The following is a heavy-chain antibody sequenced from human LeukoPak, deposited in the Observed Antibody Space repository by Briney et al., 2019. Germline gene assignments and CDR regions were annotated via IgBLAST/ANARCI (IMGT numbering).Heavy chain of an antibody. Sequence: SVKVSCKPSGGTFSSYAISWVRQAPRQGLEWMGRIIPIFGTANYAQKFQGRVTITTDESTSTAYMELSSLRSEDTAVYYCARVGDYDILSMDVWGKGTTVTVSS. D-gene: IGHD3-9*01. CDR1: GGTFSSYA. CDR3: ARVGDYDILSMDV. CDR2: IIPIFGTA. V-gene: IGHV1-69*05. J-gene: IGHJ6*04.